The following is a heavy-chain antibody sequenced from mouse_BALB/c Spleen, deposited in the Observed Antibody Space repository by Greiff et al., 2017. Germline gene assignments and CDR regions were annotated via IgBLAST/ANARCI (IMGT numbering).Heavy chain of an antibody. Sequence: QVQLKQSGPELVKPGASVKMSCKASGYTFTDYVISWVKQRTGQGLEWIGEIYPGSGSTYYNEKFKGKATLTADKSSNTAYMQLSSLTSEDSAVYFCARQGAGTGAWFAYWGQGTLVTVSA. J-gene: IGHJ3*01. CDR3: ARQGAGTGAWFAY. D-gene: IGHD4-1*01. V-gene: IGHV1-77*01. CDR1: GYTFTDYV. CDR2: IYPGSGST.